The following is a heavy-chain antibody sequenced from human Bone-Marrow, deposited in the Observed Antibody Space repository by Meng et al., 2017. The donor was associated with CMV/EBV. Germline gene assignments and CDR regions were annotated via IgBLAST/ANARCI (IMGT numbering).Heavy chain of an antibody. V-gene: IGHV3-13*01. CDR3: ARGEGVVGATSFAN. J-gene: IGHJ6*02. CDR2: IGTAGDT. D-gene: IGHD1-26*01. Sequence: GESLKISCPASGFTFGDYAMSWVRQATGKGLEWVSAIGTAGDTYYPGSVKGRFTISRENAKKPLYLQMNSLRAGDTAVYYCARGEGVVGATSFANWGQGTRVTVSS. CDR1: GFTFGDYA.